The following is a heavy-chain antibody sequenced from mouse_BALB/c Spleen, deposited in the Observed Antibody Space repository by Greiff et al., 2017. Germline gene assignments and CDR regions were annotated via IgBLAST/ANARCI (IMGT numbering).Heavy chain of an antibody. J-gene: IGHJ4*01. Sequence: VQLKESGPELVKPGASVKMSCKASGYTFTSYVMHWVKQKPGQGLEWIGYINPYNDGTKYNEKFKGKATLTSDKSSSTAYMELSSLTSEDSAVYYCARQGYGNGMDYWGQGTSVTVSS. D-gene: IGHD2-10*02. V-gene: IGHV1-14*01. CDR2: INPYNDGT. CDR1: GYTFTSYV. CDR3: ARQGYGNGMDY.